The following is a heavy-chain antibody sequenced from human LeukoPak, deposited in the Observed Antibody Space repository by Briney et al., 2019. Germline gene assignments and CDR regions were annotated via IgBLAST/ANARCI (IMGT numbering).Heavy chain of an antibody. J-gene: IGHJ5*01. V-gene: IGHV3-66*01. CDR1: GFTVSNNY. CDR2: IYSGGST. CDR3: ARGAYCGGDCYQNWFDF. D-gene: IGHD2-21*02. Sequence: GGSLRLSCAASGFTVSNNYMNWVRQAPGKGLEWVSVIYSGGSTCYADSVKGRFIISRDNSKNTLYLQMNSLSAEDTAVYYCARGAYCGGDCYQNWFDFWGQGTLVTVSS.